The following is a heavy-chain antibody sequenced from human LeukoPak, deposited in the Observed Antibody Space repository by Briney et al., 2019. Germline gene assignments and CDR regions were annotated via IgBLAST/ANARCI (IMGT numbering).Heavy chain of an antibody. CDR1: GFTFSDHY. D-gene: IGHD6-19*01. V-gene: IGHV3-72*01. J-gene: IGHJ4*02. CDR2: TRDKTKSYTT. Sequence: GGSLRLSCAASGFTFSDHYMDWVRQAPGKGLEWVGRTRDKTKSYTTEYAASVKGRFTISRDDSMNSMYLQMNSLKTEDTAVYYCVRVVQVSGWWYFDYWGQGTLVTVSS. CDR3: VRVVQVSGWWYFDY.